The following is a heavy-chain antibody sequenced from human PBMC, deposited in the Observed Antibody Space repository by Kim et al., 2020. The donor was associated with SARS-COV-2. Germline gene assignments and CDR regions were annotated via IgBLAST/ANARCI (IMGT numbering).Heavy chain of an antibody. V-gene: IGHV3-53*01. J-gene: IGHJ6*02. CDR1: GFSFSSYW. D-gene: IGHD3-3*01. CDR2: IYSGGST. Sequence: GGSLRLSCAASGFSFSSYWMNWVRQAPGKGLEWVSVIYSGGSTYYADSVKGRFTISKDNSENMVYLQMNSLRAEDTAVYYCAKMYYDFWRNYYYGMDVWGQGTTVTVSS. CDR3: AKMYYDFWRNYYYGMDV.